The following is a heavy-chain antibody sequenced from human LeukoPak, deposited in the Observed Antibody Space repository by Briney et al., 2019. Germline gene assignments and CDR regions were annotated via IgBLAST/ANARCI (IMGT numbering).Heavy chain of an antibody. CDR2: ISSSSSTI. Sequence: PGGSLRLSCAASGFTFSSYSMNWVRQAPGKGLEWVSYISSSSSTIYYADSVKGRFTISRDNAKNSLYLQMNSLRAEDTAVYYCARLAPLKFVVVPAADYWAMDVWGKGTTVTVST. D-gene: IGHD2-2*01. J-gene: IGHJ6*04. V-gene: IGHV3-48*01. CDR3: ARLAPLKFVVVPAADYWAMDV. CDR1: GFTFSSYS.